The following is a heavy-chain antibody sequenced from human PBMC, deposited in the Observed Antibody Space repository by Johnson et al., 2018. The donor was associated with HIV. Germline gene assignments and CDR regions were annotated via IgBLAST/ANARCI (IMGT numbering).Heavy chain of an antibody. CDR3: AKVTLCIGAFDV. Sequence: VQLVESGGGLVQPGGSLRLSCAASGFTFSDHYMDWVRQAPGKGLEWVSAISGSGGSTYYADSVKGRFTISRDNYKNTLYLQMNSLRAEDTAVYYCAKVTLCIGAFDVWGQGTMVTVSS. V-gene: IGHV3-23*04. D-gene: IGHD2-8*01. CDR1: GFTFSDHY. CDR2: ISGSGGST. J-gene: IGHJ3*01.